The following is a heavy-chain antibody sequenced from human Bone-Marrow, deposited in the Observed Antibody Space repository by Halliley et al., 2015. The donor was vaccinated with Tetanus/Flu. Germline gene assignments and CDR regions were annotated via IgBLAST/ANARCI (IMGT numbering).Heavy chain of an antibody. CDR2: LKSKTDGGTQ. V-gene: IGHV3-15*07. Sequence: VARLKSKTDGGTQDYTAPVKGRFTISGDESKNTLYLQMRSLKTDDTGVYYCSTSLTTPGGFDIWGQGTMVTVSS. J-gene: IGHJ3*02. D-gene: IGHD3-10*01. CDR3: STSLTTPGGFDI.